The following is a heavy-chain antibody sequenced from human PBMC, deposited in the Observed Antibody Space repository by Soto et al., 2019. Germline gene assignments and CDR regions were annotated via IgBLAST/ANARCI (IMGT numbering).Heavy chain of an antibody. Sequence: SETLSLTCTVSGGSIGSYYWNWIRQPPGKGLEWIGYIYYSGSTNYNPSLKSRVTISVDTSKNQFSLKLSSVTAADTAVYYCARRYGGTFDYWGQGTLVTVSS. CDR3: ARRYGGTFDY. CDR1: GGSIGSYY. D-gene: IGHD2-15*01. J-gene: IGHJ4*02. CDR2: IYYSGST. V-gene: IGHV4-59*08.